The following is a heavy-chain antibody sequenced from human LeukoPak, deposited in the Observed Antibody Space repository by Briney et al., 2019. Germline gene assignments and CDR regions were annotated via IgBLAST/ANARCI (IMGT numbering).Heavy chain of an antibody. CDR2: ISSSGSTI. Sequence: PGGSLRLSCEASGFTFSSYSMNWVRQAPGKGLEWVSYISSSGSTIYYADSVKGRFTISRDNAKNSLYLQMNSLRAEDTAVYYCARDGTTGWFDPWGQGTLVTVSS. CDR3: ARDGTTGWFDP. CDR1: GFTFSSYS. J-gene: IGHJ5*02. D-gene: IGHD1-14*01. V-gene: IGHV3-48*04.